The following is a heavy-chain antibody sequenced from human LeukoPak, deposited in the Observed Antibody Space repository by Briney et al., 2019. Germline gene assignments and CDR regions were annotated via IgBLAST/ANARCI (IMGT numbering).Heavy chain of an antibody. J-gene: IGHJ4*02. V-gene: IGHV4-39*07. Sequence: SEALSLTCTVSGGSISSSSSYWVWIRQPPGKGLEWIGTIYYSGNTYYNPSLKSRVTISVDTSKNQFSLKLTSVIAADTAVYYCARDTGPSGTAFDYWGQGTLVTVSS. CDR1: GGSISSSSSY. CDR2: IYYSGNT. D-gene: IGHD2-2*01. CDR3: ARDTGPSGTAFDY.